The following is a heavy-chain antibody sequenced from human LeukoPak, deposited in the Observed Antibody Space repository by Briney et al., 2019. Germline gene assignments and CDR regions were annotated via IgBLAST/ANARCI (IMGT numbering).Heavy chain of an antibody. CDR3: AKDTGSGYYDSSAYYYVVDAFDI. J-gene: IGHJ3*02. CDR1: GFIFSNYA. V-gene: IGHV3-9*01. CDR2: ISWNSYSI. Sequence: QPGGSLRLSCAASGFIFSNYAMHWVRQAPGKGLEWVSGISWNSYSIGYADSVKGRFTISRDNAKNSLYLQMNSLRAEDTALYYCAKDTGSGYYDSSAYYYVVDAFDIWGQGTMVTVSS. D-gene: IGHD3-22*01.